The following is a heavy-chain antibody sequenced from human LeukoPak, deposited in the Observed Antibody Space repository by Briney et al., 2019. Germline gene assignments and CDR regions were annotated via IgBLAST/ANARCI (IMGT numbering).Heavy chain of an antibody. CDR2: ISGSGGST. Sequence: GGSLRLSCAASGFTFSDYYMSWIRQAPGKGLEWVSAISGSGGSTYYADSVKGRFTISRDNSKNTLYLQMNSLRAEDTAVYYCAKRGQPSDYWGQGTLVTVSS. V-gene: IGHV3-23*01. J-gene: IGHJ4*02. CDR1: GFTFSDYY. D-gene: IGHD1-1*01. CDR3: AKRGQPSDY.